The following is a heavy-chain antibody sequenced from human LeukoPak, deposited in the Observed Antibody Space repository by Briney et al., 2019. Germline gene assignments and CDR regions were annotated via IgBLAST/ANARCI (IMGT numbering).Heavy chain of an antibody. V-gene: IGHV3-48*01. CDR1: GFTFSSYE. D-gene: IGHD6-19*01. CDR2: ISSSSGTI. Sequence: GGSLRLSCAASGFTFSSYEMNWVRQAPGKGLEWVSYISSSSGTIYYADSVKGRFTISRDNAKNSLYLQMNSLRAEDTAVYYCARARWLADYFDYWGQGTLVTVSS. J-gene: IGHJ4*02. CDR3: ARARWLADYFDY.